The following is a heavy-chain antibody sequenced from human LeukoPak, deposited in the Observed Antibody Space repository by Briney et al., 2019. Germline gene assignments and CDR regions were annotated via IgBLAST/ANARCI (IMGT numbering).Heavy chain of an antibody. V-gene: IGHV3-30*02. J-gene: IGHJ4*02. Sequence: PGGSLRLSCAASGFTFSGYGIHWVRQAPGKGLEWVSFIRSDGSVKYYADSVRGRFTISRDNSKNTLYLQMNSLRAEDTAVYYCYGYDSSGYYYEDYWGQGTLVTVSS. D-gene: IGHD3-22*01. CDR3: YGYDSSGYYYEDY. CDR1: GFTFSGYG. CDR2: IRSDGSVK.